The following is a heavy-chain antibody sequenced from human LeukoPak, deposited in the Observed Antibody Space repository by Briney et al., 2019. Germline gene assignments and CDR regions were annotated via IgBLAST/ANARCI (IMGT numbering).Heavy chain of an antibody. J-gene: IGHJ4*02. Sequence: GGSLRLSCAASGFTFSNYALHWVRQAPWKGLEHVSLISSNGGSTYYANSVKGRFTISRDNSKNTLYLHMGSLRAEDMAVYYCARVRGDYVVDYWGQGTLVTVSS. D-gene: IGHD4-17*01. CDR1: GFTFSNYA. V-gene: IGHV3-64*01. CDR3: ARVRGDYVVDY. CDR2: ISSNGGST.